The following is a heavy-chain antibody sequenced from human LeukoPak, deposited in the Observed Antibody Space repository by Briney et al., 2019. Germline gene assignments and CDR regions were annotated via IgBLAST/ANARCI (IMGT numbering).Heavy chain of an antibody. CDR2: FDPEDGET. J-gene: IGHJ4*02. CDR1: GYTFTSYG. V-gene: IGHV1-24*01. Sequence: ASVKVSCKASGYTFTSYGISWVRQAPGKGLEWMGGFDPEDGETIYAQKFQGRVTMTEDTSTDTAYMELSSLRSEDTAVYYCAKEPLIGSGYFDYWGQGTLVTVSS. CDR3: AKEPLIGSGYFDY. D-gene: IGHD1-20*01.